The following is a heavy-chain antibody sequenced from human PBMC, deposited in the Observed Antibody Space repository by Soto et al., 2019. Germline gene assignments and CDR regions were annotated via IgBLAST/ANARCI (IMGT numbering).Heavy chain of an antibody. CDR2: IYYSGST. CDR1: GGSISSSSYY. J-gene: IGHJ6*02. D-gene: IGHD3-10*01. V-gene: IGHV4-39*02. Sequence: PSETLSLTCTVSGGSISSSSYYWGWIRQPPGKGLEWIGSIYYSGSTYYNPSLKSRVTISVDTSKNQFSLKLSSVTAADTAVYYCARESFGALWGTYYYYGMDVWGQGTTVTVSS. CDR3: ARESFGALWGTYYYYGMDV.